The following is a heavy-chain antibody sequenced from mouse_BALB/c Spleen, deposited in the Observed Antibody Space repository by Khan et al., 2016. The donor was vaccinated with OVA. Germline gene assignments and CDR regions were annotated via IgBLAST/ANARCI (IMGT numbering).Heavy chain of an antibody. J-gene: IGHJ1*01. V-gene: IGHV1-63*02. CDR3: ARYPSWYFDV. CDR2: LYPGVGYT. CDR1: GYTFTNYL. Sequence: QVQLKQSGAELLRPGTSVKMSCKAAGYTFTNYLIGWVKQRPGHGLEWIGDLYPGVGYTNYNEKFKGKATLTADTSSSTVFMQLSSLTFEDSAIYYCARYPSWYFDVWGAGTTVTVSP.